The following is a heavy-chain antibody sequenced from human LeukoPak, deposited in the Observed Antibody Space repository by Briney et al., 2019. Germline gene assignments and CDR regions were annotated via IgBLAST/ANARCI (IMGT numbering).Heavy chain of an antibody. J-gene: IGHJ4*02. Sequence: PSEPLSLTCTVSGDSISSYYWSGLREPARKGLEGIGRIYTTGTTNYNPSLKSRVTISVDKSKNQFSLKLSSVTAADTAVYYCARDAVAGVGLNYFDYWGQGTLVTVSS. CDR3: ARDAVAGVGLNYFDY. D-gene: IGHD6-19*01. CDR2: IYTTGTT. V-gene: IGHV4-4*07. CDR1: GDSISSYY.